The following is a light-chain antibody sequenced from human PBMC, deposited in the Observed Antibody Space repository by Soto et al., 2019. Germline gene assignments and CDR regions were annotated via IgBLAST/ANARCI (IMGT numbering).Light chain of an antibody. V-gene: IGKV3-15*01. CDR3: QQYNNWPPTWT. J-gene: IGKJ1*01. Sequence: VMRQSPATLSVSPGEGATLSCRASQSVSNNLAWYQQKPGQTPRLLIYGASTRATGFPARFSGSGSGTEFTLTISSLQSEDFAVYYCQQYNNWPPTWTFGQGTKVDIK. CDR1: QSVSNN. CDR2: GAS.